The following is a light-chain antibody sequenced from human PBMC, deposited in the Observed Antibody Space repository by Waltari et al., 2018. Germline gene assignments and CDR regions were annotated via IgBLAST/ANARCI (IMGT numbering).Light chain of an antibody. CDR3: SSYTTGSTHYV. V-gene: IGLV2-14*03. Sequence: QSALTQPPSVSGSPGQSITISCTGTSSDIGAYNFVSWYQKHPGKAPKLMIYDVNKRPSGVSGRFSGSKSGNTASLTISGLQAEDEADYYCSSYTTGSTHYVFGSGTKVTVL. CDR1: SSDIGAYNF. J-gene: IGLJ1*01. CDR2: DVN.